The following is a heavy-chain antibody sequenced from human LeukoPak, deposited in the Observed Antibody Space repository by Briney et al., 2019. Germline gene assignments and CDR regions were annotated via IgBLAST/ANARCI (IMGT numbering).Heavy chain of an antibody. D-gene: IGHD7-27*01. J-gene: IGHJ2*01. CDR1: GGSISNYY. V-gene: IGHV4-59*01. CDR3: ARDRGGNWGSGWYFDL. Sequence: SETLSLTCTVSGGSISNYYWSWIRQPPGKGREWIGYIYYSGSTNYNPSLKSRVTISVDTSKNQVSLKVTSVTAAETALYYCARDRGGNWGSGWYFDLWGRGTLVTVSS. CDR2: IYYSGST.